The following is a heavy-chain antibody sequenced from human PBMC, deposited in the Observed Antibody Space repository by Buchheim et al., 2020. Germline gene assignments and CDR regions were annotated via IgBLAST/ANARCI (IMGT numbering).Heavy chain of an antibody. CDR1: GFTFSDYY. CDR3: ARYAYGVRRGFDS. D-gene: IGHD2-21*01. J-gene: IGHJ5*01. Sequence: QVQLVESGGGLVKPGGSLRLSCAASGFTFSDYYMTWIRQAPGKGLEWISYIRSTGSVHYADSVKGRFTISRDNAKNSLYLQMNTLRGEDTAVYYWARYAYGVRRGFDSWGQGTL. CDR2: IRSTGSV. V-gene: IGHV3-11*01.